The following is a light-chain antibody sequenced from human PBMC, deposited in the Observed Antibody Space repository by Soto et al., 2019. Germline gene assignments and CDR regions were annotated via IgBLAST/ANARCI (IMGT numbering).Light chain of an antibody. Sequence: QSVLAQPPSVSGAPGQRVTISCTGGSSNIGAAYDVRWYQQLPGTAPKLLIYGNTNRPSGVPDRFSGSKSGTSASLAITGLQAEDEADYYCQSYDSSLSGYVFGTGTKVTVL. V-gene: IGLV1-40*01. CDR2: GNT. CDR3: QSYDSSLSGYV. J-gene: IGLJ1*01. CDR1: SSNIGAAYD.